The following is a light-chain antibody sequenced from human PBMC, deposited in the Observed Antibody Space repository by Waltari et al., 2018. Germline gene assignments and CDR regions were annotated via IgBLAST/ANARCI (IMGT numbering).Light chain of an antibody. J-gene: IGKJ4*01. CDR3: QQYDGVVLT. V-gene: IGKV3-20*01. CDR1: QSCSYNF. CDR2: GAS. Sequence: EKVCTTSPGTLSLSQGEGAALSCRASQSCSYNFLNWYHQKPGQAPRLLIHGASSRATGIPDRFSGSGSGTDFTLTISKLEPEDFAVYYCQQYDGVVLTFGGGTKVEI.